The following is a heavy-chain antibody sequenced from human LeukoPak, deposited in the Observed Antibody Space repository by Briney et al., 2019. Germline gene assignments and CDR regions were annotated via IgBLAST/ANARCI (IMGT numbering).Heavy chain of an antibody. CDR3: ARDLRDYYDSSAWFDP. CDR1: GGSISSGGYS. Sequence: SETLSLTCAVSGGSISSGGYSWSWIRQPPGKGLEWIGYIYYSGSTYYNPSLKSRVTISVDTSKNQFSLKLSSVTAADTAVYYCARDLRDYYDSSAWFDPWGQGTLVTVSS. V-gene: IGHV4-30-4*07. CDR2: IYYSGST. J-gene: IGHJ5*02. D-gene: IGHD3-22*01.